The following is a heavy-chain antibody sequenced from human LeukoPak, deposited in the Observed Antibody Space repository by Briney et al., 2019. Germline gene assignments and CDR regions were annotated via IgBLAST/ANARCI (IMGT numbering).Heavy chain of an antibody. D-gene: IGHD6-19*01. V-gene: IGHV4-39*01. Sequence: SETLSLTCTVSGGSISSSSYYWGWIRQPPGKGLEWIGRIYYSGSTYYNPSLKSRVTISVDTSKNQFSLKLSSVTAADTAVYYCARPGYSSGWYSSYYYYYGMDVWGQGTTVTVSS. CDR3: ARPGYSSGWYSSYYYYYGMDV. CDR1: GGSISSSSYY. J-gene: IGHJ6*02. CDR2: IYYSGST.